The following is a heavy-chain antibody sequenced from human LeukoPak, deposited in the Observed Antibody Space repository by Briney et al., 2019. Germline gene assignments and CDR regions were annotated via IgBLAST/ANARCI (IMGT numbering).Heavy chain of an antibody. Sequence: GGSLRLSCAASGFTFSSYAMSWVRQAPGKGLEWVSAISGSGGSTYYADSVKGQFTISRDNSKNTLYLQMNSLRAEDTAVYYCAKDEWLVRRFDYWGQGTLVTVSS. J-gene: IGHJ4*02. D-gene: IGHD6-19*01. CDR1: GFTFSSYA. CDR3: AKDEWLVRRFDY. CDR2: ISGSGGST. V-gene: IGHV3-23*01.